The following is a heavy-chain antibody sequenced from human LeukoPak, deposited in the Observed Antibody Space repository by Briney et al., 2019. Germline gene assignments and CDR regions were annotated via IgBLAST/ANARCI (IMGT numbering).Heavy chain of an antibody. CDR3: ARARVLLDLRRYFDWLYGMDV. D-gene: IGHD3-9*01. V-gene: IGHV4-34*01. J-gene: IGHJ6*04. CDR2: INHSGST. CDR1: GGSFSGCY. Sequence: SETLSLTCAVYGGSFSGCYWSWIRQPPGKGREGIGEINHSGSTNYNPSLKSRVTISVDTSKNQFSLKLISVTAADTAVYYCARARVLLDLRRYFDWLYGMDVWGKGTTVTVSS.